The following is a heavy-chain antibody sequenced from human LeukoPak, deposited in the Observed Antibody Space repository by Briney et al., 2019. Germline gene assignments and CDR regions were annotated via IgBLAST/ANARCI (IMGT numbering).Heavy chain of an antibody. CDR2: INPNRVGT. CDR3: ARGELAAAIDY. Sequence: AAVKVSCKASGYTFTGYYMHGVRQAPGQGLEWRGWINPNRVGTNCAQKFQGSVTMNRDTSISTAYMELRRLRPDDTAVYYCARGELAAAIDYWGPGTLVTVSS. CDR1: GYTFTGYY. J-gene: IGHJ4*02. D-gene: IGHD6-13*01. V-gene: IGHV1-2*02.